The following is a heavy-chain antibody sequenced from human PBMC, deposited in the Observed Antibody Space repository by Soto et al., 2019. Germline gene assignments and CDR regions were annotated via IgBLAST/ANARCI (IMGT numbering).Heavy chain of an antibody. CDR1: GFIFSSYG. CDR2: ISYDGINK. Sequence: VQLVASGGGVFQPGRSLRLSCAASGFIFSSYGMHWVRQAPGKGLEGLAVISYDGINKYYSDSVKGRFTISRDNSKNTRYLQMNSLRGEDTAVYYCAKSANNWNDGVFHYWGQGTPDTVSS. V-gene: IGHV3-30*18. D-gene: IGHD1-1*01. J-gene: IGHJ4*02. CDR3: AKSANNWNDGVFHY.